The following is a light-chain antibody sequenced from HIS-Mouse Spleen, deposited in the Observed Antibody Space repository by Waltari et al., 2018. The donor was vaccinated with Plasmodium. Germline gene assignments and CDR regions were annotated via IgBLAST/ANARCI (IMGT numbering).Light chain of an antibody. CDR3: QQYGSSRFT. J-gene: IGKJ3*01. CDR1: HSVSSRY. CDR2: GAS. V-gene: IGKV3-20*01. Sequence: EIVLTQSPGTLSLSPGERATLSCRASHSVSSRYLAWYQQKPCQATRLHIYGASSRASGFPSRFSGRGSGTDFTLTISRREPEDFAVYYCQQYGSSRFTFGPGTKVDIK.